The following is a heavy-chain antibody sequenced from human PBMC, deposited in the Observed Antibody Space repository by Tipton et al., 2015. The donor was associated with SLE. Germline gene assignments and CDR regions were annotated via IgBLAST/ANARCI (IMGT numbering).Heavy chain of an antibody. Sequence: TLSLTCAVYGGSFSGYYWSWIRQPPGKGLEWIGYIYHSGSTYYNPSLKSRVTISVDTSKNQFSLKLSSVTAADTAVYYCASGLSPEYSSGWGQGTLVTVSS. CDR2: IYHSGST. CDR3: ASGLSPEYSSG. J-gene: IGHJ4*02. D-gene: IGHD6-19*01. CDR1: GGSFSGYY. V-gene: IGHV4-34*01.